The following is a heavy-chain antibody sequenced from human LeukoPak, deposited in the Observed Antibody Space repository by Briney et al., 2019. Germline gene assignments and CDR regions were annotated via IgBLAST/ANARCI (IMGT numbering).Heavy chain of an antibody. CDR1: GGTFSSYA. CDR3: VKDKDIVVVPAAATYYFDY. J-gene: IGHJ4*02. D-gene: IGHD2-2*01. CDR2: IIPIFGTA. V-gene: IGHV1-69*06. Sequence: SVKVSCKASGGTFSSYAISWVRQAPGQGLEWMGGIIPIFGTANYAQKFQGRVTITADKSTSTAYMELSSLRPEDTALYYCVKDKDIVVVPAAATYYFDYWGQGTLVTVSS.